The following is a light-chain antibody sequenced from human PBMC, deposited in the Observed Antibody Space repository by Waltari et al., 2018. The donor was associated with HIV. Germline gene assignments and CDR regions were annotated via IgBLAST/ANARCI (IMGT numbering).Light chain of an antibody. CDR2: WAA. J-gene: IGKJ4*01. CDR3: QQYYSSPLT. Sequence: IVMTQSPASLTVSLGERATINCQSSQSVFFGSNNKNYLAWYQQKPGQPPKLLFYWAATRESGVPDRFSVSGSGTDFTLTISSLRTEDVAVYYCQQYYSSPLTFGGGTKVEI. CDR1: QSVFFGSNNKNY. V-gene: IGKV4-1*01.